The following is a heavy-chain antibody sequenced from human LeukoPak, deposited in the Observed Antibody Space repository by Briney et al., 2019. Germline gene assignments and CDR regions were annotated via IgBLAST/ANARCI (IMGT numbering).Heavy chain of an antibody. V-gene: IGHV3-21*01. CDR1: GYTFRDYS. CDR3: ARESPAFDH. J-gene: IGHJ4*02. Sequence: GGSLRLSCAASGYTFRDYSVNWVRQVPGKGLEWVSSISSTSSYIYYAGSVKGRFTISRDNAKNSLFLQMNSLRDEDTAVYYCARESPAFDHWGQGTLVTVSS. CDR2: ISSTSSYI.